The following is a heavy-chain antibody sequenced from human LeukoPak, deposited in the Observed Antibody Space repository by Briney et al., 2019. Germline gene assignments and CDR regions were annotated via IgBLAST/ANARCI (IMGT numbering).Heavy chain of an antibody. J-gene: IGHJ6*02. CDR3: ARDRGTRLRGGMDV. Sequence: SETLSLTCTVSGGSISSSTYYWGWIRQPPGKGLEWIGYIYYSGSTYYNPSLKSRVTISVDTSKNQFSLKLSSVTAADTAVYYCARDRGTRLRGGMDVWGQGTTVTVSS. CDR1: GGSISSSTYY. V-gene: IGHV4-30-4*08. CDR2: IYYSGST. D-gene: IGHD1-1*01.